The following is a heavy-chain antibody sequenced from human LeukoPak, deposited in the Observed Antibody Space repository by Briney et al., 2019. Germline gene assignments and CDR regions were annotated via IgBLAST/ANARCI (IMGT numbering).Heavy chain of an antibody. V-gene: IGHV4-38-2*01. CDR2: MYNSGSI. CDR3: ANSQPIAARRPHYYYYYMDV. CDR1: GSSISSTYY. D-gene: IGHD6-6*01. J-gene: IGHJ6*03. Sequence: PSETLSLTCVVSGSSISSTYYWGWIRQSPGKGLEWIGSMYNSGSISYNPSLKSRVTISVDTSKNQFSLKLSSVTAADTAVYYCANSQPIAARRPHYYYYYMDVWGKGTTVTVSS.